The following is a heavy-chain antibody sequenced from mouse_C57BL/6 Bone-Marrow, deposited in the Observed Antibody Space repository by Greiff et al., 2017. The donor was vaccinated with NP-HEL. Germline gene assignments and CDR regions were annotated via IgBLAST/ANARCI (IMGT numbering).Heavy chain of an antibody. V-gene: IGHV5-2*03. D-gene: IGHD1-1*01. J-gene: IGHJ2*01. Sequence: EVKLEESGGGLVQPGESLKLSCESNEYEFPSHDMSWVRKTPEKRLELVAAINSDGGSTYYPDTMERRFIISRDNTKKTLYLQMSSLRSEDTALYYCARQVYYYGSYFDYWGQGTTLTVSS. CDR3: ARQVYYYGSYFDY. CDR1: EYEFPSHD. CDR2: INSDGGST.